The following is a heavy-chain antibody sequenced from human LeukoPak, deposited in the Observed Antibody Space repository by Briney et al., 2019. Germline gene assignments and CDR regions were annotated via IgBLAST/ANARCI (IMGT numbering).Heavy chain of an antibody. V-gene: IGHV1-2*02. J-gene: IGHJ6*02. CDR2: INPNSGGT. D-gene: IGHD1-1*01. Sequence: ASVTVSCKASGYAFTGYYLHWVRQAPGQGLEWLGWINPNSGGTHYAQKFQGRVTVNRDTSISKAYMELNSLRSEDTALYYCARPMTGTGLTYYYYGMDIWGQGTTVTVAS. CDR3: ARPMTGTGLTYYYYGMDI. CDR1: GYAFTGYY.